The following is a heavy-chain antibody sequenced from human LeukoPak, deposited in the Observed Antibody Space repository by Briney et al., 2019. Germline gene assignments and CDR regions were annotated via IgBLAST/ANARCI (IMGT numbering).Heavy chain of an antibody. D-gene: IGHD1-26*01. CDR2: IYTSGST. V-gene: IGHV4-61*02. Sequence: SETLSLACTVSGGSISSGSYYWSWIRQPAGKGLEGTGRIYTSGSTNYNPSLKSRVTISVDTSKNQFSLKLSSVTAADTAVYYCARGRSGSYQYYYGLDVWGQGTTVTVSS. J-gene: IGHJ6*02. CDR3: ARGRSGSYQYYYGLDV. CDR1: GGSISSGSYY.